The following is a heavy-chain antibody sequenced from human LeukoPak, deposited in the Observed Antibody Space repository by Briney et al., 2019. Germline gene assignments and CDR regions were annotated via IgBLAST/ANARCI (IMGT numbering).Heavy chain of an antibody. CDR2: NYYSGST. CDR3: AREVRDTALLDY. D-gene: IGHD5-18*01. CDR1: GGSISSYY. Sequence: SETLSLTCTVSGGSISSYYWSWIRQPPGKGLEWIGYNYYSGSTNYNPSLKSRVTISVDTSKNQFSLKLSSVTAADTAVYYCAREVRDTALLDYWGQGTLVTASS. V-gene: IGHV4-59*01. J-gene: IGHJ4*02.